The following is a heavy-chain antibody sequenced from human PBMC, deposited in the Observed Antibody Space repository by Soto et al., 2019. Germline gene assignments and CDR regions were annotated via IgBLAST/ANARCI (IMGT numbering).Heavy chain of an antibody. CDR2: ISTSSSNV. J-gene: IGHJ6*02. CDR3: ARDLLAYYGSGSYNH. D-gene: IGHD3-10*01. V-gene: IGHV3-21*01. Sequence: PGGSLRLSCATSGFTFSSYSMNWVRQAPGKDLEWISSISTSSSNVYYADSVKGRFTISRDNAKSSLYLQMNGLRAEDTAVYYCARDLLAYYGSGSYNHWGQGTTVTVSS. CDR1: GFTFSSYS.